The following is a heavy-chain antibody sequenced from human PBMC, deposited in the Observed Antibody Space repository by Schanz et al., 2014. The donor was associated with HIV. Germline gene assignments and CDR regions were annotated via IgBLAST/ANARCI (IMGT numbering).Heavy chain of an antibody. CDR1: GYSISRGGYY. Sequence: QVHLQESGPGLVKPSQTLSLTCSVSGYSISRGGYYWSWIRQHPGKGLEWIGYIYHSGSTYYNPSLKTRVTISVDTSKHKLSLKLRSVTAADTAVYYCAREGMEQMVNILDVWGQGTRVNVSS. CDR3: AREGMEQMVNILDV. V-gene: IGHV4-31*02. CDR2: IYHSGST. D-gene: IGHD6-13*01. J-gene: IGHJ6*02.